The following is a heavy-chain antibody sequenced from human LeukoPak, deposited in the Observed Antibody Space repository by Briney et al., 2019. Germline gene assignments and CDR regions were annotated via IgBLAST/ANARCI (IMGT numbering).Heavy chain of an antibody. CDR2: INPSGGST. Sequence: ASVKVSCKASGYTFTSYYMHWVRQAPGQGLEWMGIINPSGGSTSYAQKFQGRVTMTRDMSTSTVYMELSSLRSEDTAVYYCATDSDDSSRDDAFDIWGQGTMVTVSS. J-gene: IGHJ3*02. CDR3: ATDSDDSSRDDAFDI. CDR1: GYTFTSYY. V-gene: IGHV1-46*01. D-gene: IGHD3-22*01.